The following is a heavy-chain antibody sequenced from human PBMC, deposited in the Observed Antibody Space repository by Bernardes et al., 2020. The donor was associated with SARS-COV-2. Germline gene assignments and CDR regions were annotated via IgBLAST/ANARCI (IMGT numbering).Heavy chain of an antibody. J-gene: IGHJ3*01. D-gene: IGHD3-3*01. CDR2: IVPILGSP. CDR1: GGTFSREV. V-gene: IGHV1-69*04. CDR3: ARERPPPSHSDSWSGYPSDAFDF. Sequence: SVKVSCKASGGTFSREVFNWVRQAPGQGLEWMGRIVPILGSPNYAQDFQGRVTITADRSTSTAYMELSSLRFDDTAVYYCARERPPPSHSDSWSGYPSDAFDFWGRGTLVTVSS.